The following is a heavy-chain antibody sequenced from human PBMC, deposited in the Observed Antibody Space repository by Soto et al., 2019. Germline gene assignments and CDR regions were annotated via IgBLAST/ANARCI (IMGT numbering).Heavy chain of an antibody. Sequence: EVQLVESGGGLVQPGGSLRLSCATSGFTFSSYWMHWVRQAPGKGLVWVSRIYSDGSSTSYADSVKGRFTISRDNAKNTLYLQMNSLRAEDTAVYYCARDLRGYCSSTSCYAVHYFDYWGQGTLVTVSS. CDR3: ARDLRGYCSSTSCYAVHYFDY. J-gene: IGHJ4*02. CDR2: IYSDGSST. CDR1: GFTFSSYW. V-gene: IGHV3-74*01. D-gene: IGHD2-2*01.